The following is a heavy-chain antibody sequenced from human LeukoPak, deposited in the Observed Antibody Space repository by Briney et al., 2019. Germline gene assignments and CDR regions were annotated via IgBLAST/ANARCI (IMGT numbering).Heavy chain of an antibody. V-gene: IGHV4-59*01. J-gene: IGHJ4*02. CDR3: ARGTADIEVVPAARTYFDN. D-gene: IGHD2-2*01. CDR1: GGFSNSFY. CDR2: IHYSGST. Sequence: SGTLSLTCTVSGGFSNSFYRSWIRQPPGKGLEWIAYIHYSGSTNYNPYLRSRVSISEDMSKNQFSLKVRSVTAADTAVYYCARGTADIEVVPAARTYFDNWGQGTLVTVSS.